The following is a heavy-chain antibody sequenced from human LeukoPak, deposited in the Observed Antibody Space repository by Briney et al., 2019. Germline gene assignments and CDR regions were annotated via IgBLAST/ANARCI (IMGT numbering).Heavy chain of an antibody. Sequence: GRSLRLSCVASGFSFSDHPFHWVRQSPDKGLEWVALIGSDGTKKYYADSVQGRFTVSRENSKNTLFLQMNTLRADDTAVYFCARQMTSTRLFDSWGQGVLVTVSS. CDR1: GFSFSDHP. CDR3: ARQMTSTRLFDS. D-gene: IGHD5/OR15-5a*01. CDR2: IGSDGTKK. J-gene: IGHJ4*02. V-gene: IGHV3-30*04.